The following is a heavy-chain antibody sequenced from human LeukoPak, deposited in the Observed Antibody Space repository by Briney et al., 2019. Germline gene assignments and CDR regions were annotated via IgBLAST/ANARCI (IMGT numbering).Heavy chain of an antibody. V-gene: IGHV3-23*01. Sequence: GGSLRLSCAAPGFTFSSYAMSWVRQAPGKGLEWVSAISGSGGSTYYADSVKGRFTISRDNSKNTLYLQMNSLRAEDTAVYYCAKAGEGSGWVGIFDYWGQGTLVTVSS. CDR1: GFTFSSYA. CDR3: AKAGEGSGWVGIFDY. J-gene: IGHJ4*02. D-gene: IGHD6-19*01. CDR2: ISGSGGST.